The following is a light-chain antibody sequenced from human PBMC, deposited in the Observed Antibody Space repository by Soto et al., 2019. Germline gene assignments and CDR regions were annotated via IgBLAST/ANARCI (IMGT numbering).Light chain of an antibody. CDR3: AAWDDSLNGPNYV. V-gene: IGLV1-44*01. Sequence: QSVLTQPPSASGTPGQRVTISCSGSSPNIGSNTVNWYQQLPGTAPKLLIYSNNQRPSGVPDRFSGSKSGTSASLAISGLQSEDEADYYCAAWDDSLNGPNYVFGTGTKVTVL. CDR1: SPNIGSNT. J-gene: IGLJ1*01. CDR2: SNN.